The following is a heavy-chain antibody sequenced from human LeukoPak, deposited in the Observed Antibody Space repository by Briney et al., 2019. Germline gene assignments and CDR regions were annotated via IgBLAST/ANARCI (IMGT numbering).Heavy chain of an antibody. J-gene: IGHJ5*02. V-gene: IGHV3-21*04. Sequence: PGGSLRLSCAASGFTFSSYSMNWVRQAPGKGLEWVSSISSSSSYTYYADSVKGRFTISRDNSKNTLYLQMNSLRAEDTAVYYCAKGQWLTREPNWFDPWGQGTLVTVSS. CDR3: AKGQWLTREPNWFDP. D-gene: IGHD6-19*01. CDR2: ISSSSSYT. CDR1: GFTFSSYS.